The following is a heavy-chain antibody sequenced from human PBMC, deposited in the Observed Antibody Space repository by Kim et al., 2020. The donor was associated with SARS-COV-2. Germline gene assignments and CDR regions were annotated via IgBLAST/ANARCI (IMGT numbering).Heavy chain of an antibody. D-gene: IGHD1-26*01. CDR2: ISYDGSNK. CDR3: ARDKKLSTSGSYPPHGWFDP. J-gene: IGHJ5*02. CDR1: GFTFSSYA. V-gene: IGHV3-30*04. Sequence: GGSLRLSCAASGFTFSSYAMHWVRQAPGKGLEWVAVISYDGSNKYYADSVKGRFTISRDNSKNTLYLQMNSLRAEDTAVYYCARDKKLSTSGSYPPHGWFDPWGQGTLVTVSS.